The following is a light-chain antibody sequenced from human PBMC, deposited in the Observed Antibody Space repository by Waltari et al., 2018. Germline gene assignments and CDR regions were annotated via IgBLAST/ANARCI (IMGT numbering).Light chain of an antibody. J-gene: IGLJ2*01. CDR1: SSNIGSHS. CDR3: AAWDDSPSGHVV. CDR2: TDD. V-gene: IGLV1-47*02. Sequence: SVLTQPPSASGAPGQRVTISCSGSSSNIGSHSVYWYQQLPGTAPKLLIYTDDQRAAGVPDRVSASKSGTSASLAISGLRSEDEADYYCAAWDDSPSGHVVFGGGTKLTVL.